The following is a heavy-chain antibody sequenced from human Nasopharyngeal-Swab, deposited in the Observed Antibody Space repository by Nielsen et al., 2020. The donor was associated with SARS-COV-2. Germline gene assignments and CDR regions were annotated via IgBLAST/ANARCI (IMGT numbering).Heavy chain of an antibody. Sequence: GGSLRLSCAASGFTFSSYGMHWVRQAPGKGLEWVAVIWYDGSNKYYADSVKGRFTISRDNSKNTPYLQMNSLRAEDTAVYYCARDGLRYSSGWHRVHVWGQGTTVTVSS. CDR2: IWYDGSNK. J-gene: IGHJ6*02. CDR3: ARDGLRYSSGWHRVHV. CDR1: GFTFSSYG. D-gene: IGHD6-19*01. V-gene: IGHV3-33*01.